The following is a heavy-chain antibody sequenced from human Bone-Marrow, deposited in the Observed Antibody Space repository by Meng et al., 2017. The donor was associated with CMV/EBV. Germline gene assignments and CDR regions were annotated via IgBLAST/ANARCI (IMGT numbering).Heavy chain of an antibody. J-gene: IGHJ4*02. Sequence: ASVKVSCKASGYSFTSYGITWVRQAPGQGLEWVGWISANNSRTNYVEKVRGRVTMTTDTSTTTAYMELRSLTSDDTAVYYCARDEQRLAPGFDYCGQGTLVTVSS. CDR2: ISANNSRT. CDR3: ARDEQRLAPGFDY. V-gene: IGHV1-18*01. CDR1: GYSFTSYG. D-gene: IGHD1/OR15-1a*01.